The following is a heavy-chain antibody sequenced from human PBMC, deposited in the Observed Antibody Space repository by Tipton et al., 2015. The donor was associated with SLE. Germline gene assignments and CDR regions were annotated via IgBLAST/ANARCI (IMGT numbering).Heavy chain of an antibody. V-gene: IGHV4-61*01. CDR3: ARGGGLFDS. CDR1: GGSITSGSYS. D-gene: IGHD3/OR15-3a*01. Sequence: TLSLTCTVSGGSITSGSYSWSWIRQPLGKRLEWIGYVNYTGSAEYNPSLESRVTMSVDTAKSQFSLRLRSVIAADTAVYFCARGGGLFDSWGQGTLVTVSS. J-gene: IGHJ4*02. CDR2: VNYTGSA.